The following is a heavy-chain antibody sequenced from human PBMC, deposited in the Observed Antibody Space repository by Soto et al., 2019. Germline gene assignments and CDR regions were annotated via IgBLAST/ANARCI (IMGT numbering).Heavy chain of an antibody. CDR1: GYTFTSYG. CDR2: ISAYNGNT. CDR3: ARDSDEGGYYYYYYMDG. V-gene: IGHV1-18*01. Sequence: QVQLVQSGAEVKKPGASVKVSCKASGYTFTSYGISWVRQAPGQGLEWMGWISAYNGNTNYAQKLQGRVTMTTDTSTSTAYMGLRSLRSDDTAVYYCARDSDEGGYYYYYYMDGWGKGTTVTVSS. J-gene: IGHJ6*03.